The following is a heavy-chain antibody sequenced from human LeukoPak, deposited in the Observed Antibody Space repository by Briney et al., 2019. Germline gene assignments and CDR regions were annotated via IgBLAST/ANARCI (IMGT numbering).Heavy chain of an antibody. CDR3: ASSLLVLQVSRGAFDI. CDR1: GGSISSSRYY. V-gene: IGHV4-39*01. J-gene: IGHJ3*02. CDR2: IYYSGST. Sequence: PSETLSLTCTVSGGSISSSRYYWGWIRQPPGKWLEWIGIIYYSGSTYYNPSLKSRVTISVDTSKNQFSLKLSSVTAADTAVYSCASSLLVLQVSRGAFDIWGQGTMVTVSS. D-gene: IGHD6-6*01.